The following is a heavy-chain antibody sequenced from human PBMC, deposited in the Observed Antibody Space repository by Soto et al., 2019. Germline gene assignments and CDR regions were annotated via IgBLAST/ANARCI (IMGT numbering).Heavy chain of an antibody. V-gene: IGHV3-33*01. CDR1: GFTFSSYG. Sequence: GGSLRLSCASSGFTFSSYGMHLVRQAPGKGLEWVAVIWYDGSNKYYADSVKGRFTISRDNSKNTLYLQMNRLRAEDTAVYYCARDSANIVVVPDPYYMDVWGKGTTVTVSS. J-gene: IGHJ6*03. D-gene: IGHD2-2*01. CDR3: ARDSANIVVVPDPYYMDV. CDR2: IWYDGSNK.